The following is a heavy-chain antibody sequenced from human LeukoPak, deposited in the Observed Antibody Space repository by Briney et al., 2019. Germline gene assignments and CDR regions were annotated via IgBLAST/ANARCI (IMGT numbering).Heavy chain of an antibody. CDR1: GFTFSTYW. Sequence: GSLRLSCAASGFTFSTYWMNWVRQAPGEGLEWVANIKHDGSEINYMDSVKGRFTISRDNAKNSLYLQMNSLRTEDAAVYYCARGYCSSTSCYKNWFDPWGQGTLVTVSS. V-gene: IGHV3-7*05. J-gene: IGHJ5*02. CDR3: ARGYCSSTSCYKNWFDP. CDR2: IKHDGSEI. D-gene: IGHD2-2*02.